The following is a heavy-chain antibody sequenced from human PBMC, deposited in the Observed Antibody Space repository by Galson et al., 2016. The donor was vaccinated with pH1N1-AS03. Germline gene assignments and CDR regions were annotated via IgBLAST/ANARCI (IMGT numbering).Heavy chain of an antibody. Sequence: PALVKPTQTLTLTCTVTGFSLTTMREGVGWIRQPPGKALEWLALIYWNEDQRFSQSLKNRLTITKDTSKNEVVLTMTNMDPADTGTYYCAHSRVAVEASGAFDVWGQGTTVTVSS. CDR3: AHSRVAVEASGAFDV. V-gene: IGHV2-5*01. CDR2: IYWNEDQ. CDR1: GFSLTTMREG. J-gene: IGHJ3*01. D-gene: IGHD6-19*01.